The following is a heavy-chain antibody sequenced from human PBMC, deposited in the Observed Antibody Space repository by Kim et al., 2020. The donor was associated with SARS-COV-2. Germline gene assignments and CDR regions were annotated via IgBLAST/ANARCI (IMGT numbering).Heavy chain of an antibody. CDR1: GGSISSYY. CDR2: IYYSGST. V-gene: IGHV4-59*01. Sequence: SETLSLTCTVSGGSISSYYWSWIRQPPGKGLEWIGYIYYSGSTNYNPSLKSRVTISVDTSKNQFSLKLSSVTAADTAVYYCARAHAGGWLNYYYGMDVWGQGTTVTVSS. CDR3: ARAHAGGWLNYYYGMDV. D-gene: IGHD5-12*01. J-gene: IGHJ6*02.